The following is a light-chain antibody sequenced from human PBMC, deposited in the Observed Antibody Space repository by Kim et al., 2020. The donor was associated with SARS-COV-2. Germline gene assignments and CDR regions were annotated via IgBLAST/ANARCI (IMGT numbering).Light chain of an antibody. Sequence: SNYLAWFQQKPGQAPRLLIYGASTRATGIPDRFSGSGSGTDFTLPISRLETEDVAVYICQQYAGSPLTFGGGTKVDIK. CDR1: SNY. CDR2: GAS. J-gene: IGKJ4*01. V-gene: IGKV3-20*01. CDR3: QQYAGSPLT.